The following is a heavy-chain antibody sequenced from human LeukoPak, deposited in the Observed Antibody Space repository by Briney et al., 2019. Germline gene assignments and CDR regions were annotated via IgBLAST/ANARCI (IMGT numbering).Heavy chain of an antibody. Sequence: GASVKVSCKVSGYTLTELSMHWVRQAPGKGLEWMGGFDPEDGETIYAQKFQGRVTMTEDTSTDTAYMELSSLRSEDTAVYYCATDLGTHCSSTSCYTNYYYYMDVWGKGTTVTVSS. V-gene: IGHV1-24*01. J-gene: IGHJ6*03. CDR1: GYTLTELS. D-gene: IGHD2-2*02. CDR2: FDPEDGET. CDR3: ATDLGTHCSSTSCYTNYYYYMDV.